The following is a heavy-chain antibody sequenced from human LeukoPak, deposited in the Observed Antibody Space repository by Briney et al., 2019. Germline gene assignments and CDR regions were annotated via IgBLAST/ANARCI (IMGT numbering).Heavy chain of an antibody. Sequence: PGGSLRLSCAASGFTFSSYWMHWVRQAPGKGLVWVSRINSDESSTSYADSVKGRFTISRDNAKNTLYLQMNSLRAEDTAVYYCARVLPGSVSARYFDYWGQGTLVTVSS. CDR2: INSDESST. D-gene: IGHD6-25*01. CDR3: ARVLPGSVSARYFDY. CDR1: GFTFSSYW. V-gene: IGHV3-74*01. J-gene: IGHJ4*02.